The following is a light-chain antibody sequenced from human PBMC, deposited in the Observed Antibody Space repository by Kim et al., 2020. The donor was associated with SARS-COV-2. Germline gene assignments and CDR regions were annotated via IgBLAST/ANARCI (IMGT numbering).Light chain of an antibody. CDR1: RSVSAS. Sequence: LSPGERATLSCRASRSVSASLAWYQQRPGQAPRLLIYDASNRATGIPARFSGIGSGTDFTLSISSLEPEDFAVYFCQQRSNWPLTFGGGTKVDIK. CDR3: QQRSNWPLT. CDR2: DAS. J-gene: IGKJ4*01. V-gene: IGKV3-11*01.